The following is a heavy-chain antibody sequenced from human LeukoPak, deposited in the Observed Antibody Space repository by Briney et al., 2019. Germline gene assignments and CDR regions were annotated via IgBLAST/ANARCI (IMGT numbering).Heavy chain of an antibody. D-gene: IGHD6-19*01. CDR1: GFTFEDYT. J-gene: IGHJ4*02. V-gene: IGHV3-43*01. CDR3: ARDKGGSGWSSEY. CDR2: INYNGGST. Sequence: GGSLRLSCVASGFTFEDYTMHWVRQLQGKGLEWVSFINYNGGSTYYANSVKGRFTIYRDNSRNSLYLQMNSLRTEDTAIYYCARDKGGSGWSSEYWGQGTLVTVSS.